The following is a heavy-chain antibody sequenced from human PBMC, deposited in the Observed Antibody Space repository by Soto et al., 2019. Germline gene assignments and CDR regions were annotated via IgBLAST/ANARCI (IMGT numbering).Heavy chain of an antibody. Sequence: GGSLRLSCAASGFTFSSYWMSWVRQAPGKGLEWVANIKQDGSEKYYADSVKGRFTISRDNAKNSLYLQMNSLRAEDTAVYYCARDRTYYYGSGSYSDYWGQGTLVTVSS. CDR2: IKQDGSEK. CDR1: GFTFSSYW. V-gene: IGHV3-7*01. D-gene: IGHD3-10*01. J-gene: IGHJ4*02. CDR3: ARDRTYYYGSGSYSDY.